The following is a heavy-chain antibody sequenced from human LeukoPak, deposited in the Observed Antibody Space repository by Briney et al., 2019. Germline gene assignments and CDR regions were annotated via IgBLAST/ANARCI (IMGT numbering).Heavy chain of an antibody. Sequence: SETLSLTCAVYGGSFSGYYWSWIRQPPGKGLEWIGEINHSGSTNYNPSLKSRVTISVDTSKNQFSLKLSSVTAADTAVYYCARVKEMATILFDYWGQGTLVTASS. CDR2: INHSGST. V-gene: IGHV4-34*01. CDR1: GGSFSGYY. CDR3: ARVKEMATILFDY. D-gene: IGHD5-24*01. J-gene: IGHJ4*02.